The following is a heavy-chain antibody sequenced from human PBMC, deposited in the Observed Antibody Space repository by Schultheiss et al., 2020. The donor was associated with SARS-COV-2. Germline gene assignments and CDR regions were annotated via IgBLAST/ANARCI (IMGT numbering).Heavy chain of an antibody. D-gene: IGHD4-17*01. Sequence: TLSLTCTVSGGSVSSGSYYWSWIRQPPGKALEWLALIDWDDDKYYSTSLKTRLTISKDTSKNQVVLTMTNMDPVDTATYYCARISAATVTTYYFDYWGQGTLVTVSS. CDR3: ARISAATVTTYYFDY. J-gene: IGHJ4*02. CDR1: GGSVSSGSYY. CDR2: IDWDDDK. V-gene: IGHV2-70*01.